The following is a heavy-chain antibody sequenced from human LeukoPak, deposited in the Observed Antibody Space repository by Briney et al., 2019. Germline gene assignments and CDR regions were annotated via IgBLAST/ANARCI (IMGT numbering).Heavy chain of an antibody. J-gene: IGHJ6*02. D-gene: IGHD5-24*01. CDR1: GGSISSYY. V-gene: IGHV4-59*01. CDR3: ARADGYYYGMDV. CDR2: IYYSGST. Sequence: PSETLSLTCTVSGGSISSYYWSWIRQPPGKGLEWIGYIYYSGSTNYSPSLKSRVTMSVDTSKNQFSLKLSSVTAADTAVYYCARADGYYYGMDVWGQGTTVTVSS.